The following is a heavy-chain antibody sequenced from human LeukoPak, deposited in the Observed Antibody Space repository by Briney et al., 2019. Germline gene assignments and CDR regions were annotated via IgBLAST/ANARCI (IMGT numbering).Heavy chain of an antibody. J-gene: IGHJ4*02. Sequence: PSETLSLTCTVSGGSISSYYWSWIRQPPGRGLEWIGYIYKSGSTNYNPPLKSRVTISVDTSKNQFSLKLSSVTAADTAVYYCAREWGYDSSGQIDYWGQGTLVTVSS. V-gene: IGHV4-59*01. CDR1: GGSISSYY. CDR3: AREWGYDSSGQIDY. D-gene: IGHD3-22*01. CDR2: IYKSGST.